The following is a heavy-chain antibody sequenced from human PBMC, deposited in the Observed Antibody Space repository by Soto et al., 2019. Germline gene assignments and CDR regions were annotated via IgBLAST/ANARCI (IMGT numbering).Heavy chain of an antibody. CDR3: ARDRKTGGCIAALADRHYYYYGMDV. V-gene: IGHV4-4*02. D-gene: IGHD6-13*01. CDR2: IYDSGST. J-gene: IGHJ6*02. CDR1: GGSISSSNW. Sequence: QVQLQESGPGLVKPSGTLSLTCAVSGGSISSSNWWSWVRQPPGKGLEWIGEIYDSGSTNYNPSLKSRVTISVDKSKNQFSLMLSSVTAADTAVYYCARDRKTGGCIAALADRHYYYYGMDVWGQGTTVTVSS.